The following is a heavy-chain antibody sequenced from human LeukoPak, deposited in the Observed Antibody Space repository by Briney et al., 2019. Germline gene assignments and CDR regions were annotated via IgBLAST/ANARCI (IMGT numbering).Heavy chain of an antibody. CDR2: ISYDGSNK. CDR3: ARDYCSGGSCYSMWFDP. V-gene: IGHV3-30*04. CDR1: GFTFSSYA. J-gene: IGHJ5*02. Sequence: GGSLRLSCAASGFTFSSYAMHWVRQAPGKGLEWVAVISYDGSNKYYADSVKGRFTISRDNSKNTLYLQMNSLRAEDTAVYYCARDYCSGGSCYSMWFDPWGQGTLVTISS. D-gene: IGHD2-15*01.